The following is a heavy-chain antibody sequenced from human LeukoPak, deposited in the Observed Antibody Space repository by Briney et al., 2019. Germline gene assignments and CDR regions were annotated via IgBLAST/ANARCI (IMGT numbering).Heavy chain of an antibody. CDR3: ARDRAVPHYYYGMDV. J-gene: IGHJ6*02. Sequence: SETLSLTCTVSGASIGLYYWSWIRQPAGKGLEWIGRIYTSGTSNYSPSLKSRVTMSLDLSKNQLSLKLNFVTAADTAVYYCARDRAVPHYYYGMDVWGQGTTVTVSS. D-gene: IGHD6-19*01. CDR1: GASIGLYY. V-gene: IGHV4-4*07. CDR2: IYTSGTS.